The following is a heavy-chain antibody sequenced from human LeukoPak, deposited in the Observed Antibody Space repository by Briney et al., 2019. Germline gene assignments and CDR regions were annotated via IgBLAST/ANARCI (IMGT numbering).Heavy chain of an antibody. J-gene: IGHJ3*02. CDR2: ISNDGGNK. D-gene: IGHD3-22*01. Sequence: GGSLRLSCAASGFTFNSYAMYWVRQAPGKGLEWVVVISNDGGNKYYADSVKGRFTISRDNSKNTLYLQMNSLRAEDTAVYYCAKHYYDSSGYEAHDAFNIWGQGTMVTVSS. CDR1: GFTFNSYA. CDR3: AKHYYDSSGYEAHDAFNI. V-gene: IGHV3-30*18.